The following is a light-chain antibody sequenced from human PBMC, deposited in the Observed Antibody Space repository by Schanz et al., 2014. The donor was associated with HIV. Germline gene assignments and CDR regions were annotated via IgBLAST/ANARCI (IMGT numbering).Light chain of an antibody. J-gene: IGLJ1*01. CDR1: SSDVGGFNY. CDR2: DVR. Sequence: QSALTQPASVSGSPGQSITISCTGTSSDVGGFNYVSWYQQHPGKAPKVMIYDVRNRPSGVSTRFSGSKSDNTASLTISGLQAEDEADYYCSSYTSISTPIYVFGTGTKLTFL. CDR3: SSYTSISTPIYV. V-gene: IGLV2-14*03.